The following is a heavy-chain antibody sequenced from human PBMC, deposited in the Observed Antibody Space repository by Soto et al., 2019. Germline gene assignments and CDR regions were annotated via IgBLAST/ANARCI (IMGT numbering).Heavy chain of an antibody. CDR1: GYTFTSYG. CDR2: ISPYNGNT. V-gene: IGHV1-18*01. CDR3: ARDRGYNWNYGWFDP. J-gene: IGHJ5*02. Sequence: QVQLVQSGAEVKKPGASVKVSCKASGYTFTSYGISWVRQAPGQGLEWMGRISPYNGNTNYAQKLQGRVTMTTDTSTSTAYMELWSLRYDETAVYYCARDRGYNWNYGWFDPWGQGSLVTVSP. D-gene: IGHD1-7*01.